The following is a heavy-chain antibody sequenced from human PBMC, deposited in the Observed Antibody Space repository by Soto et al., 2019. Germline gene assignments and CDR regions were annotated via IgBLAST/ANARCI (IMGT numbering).Heavy chain of an antibody. J-gene: IGHJ4*02. CDR2: ISWNSGSI. CDR1: GFTFDDYA. V-gene: IGHV3-9*01. D-gene: IGHD3-22*01. CDR3: AKDNYYDSSAHFDY. Sequence: EVQLVESGGGLVQPGRSLRLSCAASGFTFDDYAMHWVRQAPGKGLEWVSGISWNSGSIGYADSVKGRFTISRDNAKNSLYLQMNSLRAEGTALYYCAKDNYYDSSAHFDYWGQGTLVTVSS.